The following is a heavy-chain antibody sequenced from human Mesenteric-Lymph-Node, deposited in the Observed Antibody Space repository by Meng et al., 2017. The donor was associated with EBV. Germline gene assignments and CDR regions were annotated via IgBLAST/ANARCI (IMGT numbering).Heavy chain of an antibody. D-gene: IGHD4-23*01. CDR1: GYSSPSYC. J-gene: IGHJ4*02. Sequence: GTEGKKPGESLKISCKGSGYSSPSYCIGCVRQMPGKGLEWMGIIYPGDSDTRYSPSFQGQVTISADKSISTAYLQWSSLKASDTAMYYCARQQGNSGGDYWGQGTLVTVSS. CDR3: ARQQGNSGGDY. V-gene: IGHV5-51*01. CDR2: IYPGDSDT.